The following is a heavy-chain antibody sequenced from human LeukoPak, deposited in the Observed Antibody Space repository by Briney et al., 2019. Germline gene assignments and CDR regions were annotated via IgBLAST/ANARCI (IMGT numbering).Heavy chain of an antibody. CDR1: GGSISSYY. D-gene: IGHD6-19*01. CDR2: IYTSGST. Sequence: SETLSLTCTVSGGSISSYYWNWIRQPAGKGLEWIGRIYTSGSTNYNPSLKSRVTMSVDTSKNQFSLKLSSVTAADTAVYYCARVGTGYSSGPVDYWGQGTLVTVSS. J-gene: IGHJ4*02. CDR3: ARVGTGYSSGPVDY. V-gene: IGHV4-4*07.